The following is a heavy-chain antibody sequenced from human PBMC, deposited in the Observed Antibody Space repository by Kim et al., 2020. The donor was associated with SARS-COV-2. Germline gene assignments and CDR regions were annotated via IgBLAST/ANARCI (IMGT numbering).Heavy chain of an antibody. CDR2: ISYDGSNK. D-gene: IGHD3-10*01. CDR1: GFTFSSYA. CDR3: ARGDPTVDYYGSGRFGYGMDV. V-gene: IGHV3-30*04. Sequence: GGSLRLSCAASGFTFSSYAMHWVRQAPGKGLEWVAVISYDGSNKYYADSVKGRFTISRDNSKNTLYLQMNSLRAEDTAVYYCARGDPTVDYYGSGRFGYGMDVWGQGTTVTVSS. J-gene: IGHJ6*02.